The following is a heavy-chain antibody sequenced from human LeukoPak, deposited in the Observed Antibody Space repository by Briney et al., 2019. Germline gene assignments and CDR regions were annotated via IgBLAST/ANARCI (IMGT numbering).Heavy chain of an antibody. CDR1: GGSFNCYY. Sequence: SEPLSLPFAVYGGSFNCYYWSWIRPPPGKGLEWIGEINHSGSTNYNPSLKSRVTISVDTSNNQFSLKLSSVTAADTAVYYCARDLFGSGHYVSESHWGQGTLVTVSS. CDR2: INHSGST. D-gene: IGHD3-10*01. J-gene: IGHJ4*02. V-gene: IGHV4-34*01. CDR3: ARDLFGSGHYVSESH.